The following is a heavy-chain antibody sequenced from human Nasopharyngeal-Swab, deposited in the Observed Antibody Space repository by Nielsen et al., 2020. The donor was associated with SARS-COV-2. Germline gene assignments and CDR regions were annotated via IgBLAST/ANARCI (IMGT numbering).Heavy chain of an antibody. Sequence: VRQAPGKGLEWVSAISGSGGSTHYADSVKGRFTISRDNSKNTLYLQMNSLRAEDTAVYYCAKLSPYYYGSGSSHDAFDIWGQGTMVTVSS. J-gene: IGHJ3*02. D-gene: IGHD3-10*01. CDR2: ISGSGGST. V-gene: IGHV3-23*01. CDR3: AKLSPYYYGSGSSHDAFDI.